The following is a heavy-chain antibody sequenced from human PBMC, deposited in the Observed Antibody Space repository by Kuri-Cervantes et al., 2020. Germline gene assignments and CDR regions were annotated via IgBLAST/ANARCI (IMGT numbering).Heavy chain of an antibody. Sequence: ETLSLTCAASGFTFSSYWMSWVRQAPGKGLEWVANIKQDGSEKNYVDSVKGRFTSSRDNAKNSLYLQMSSLRAEDTAVYYCARDMTHPMATIIAYYYYGLDVWGQGTTVTVSS. CDR1: GFTFSSYW. CDR2: IKQDGSEK. CDR3: ARDMTHPMATIIAYYYYGLDV. V-gene: IGHV3-7*01. D-gene: IGHD5-24*01. J-gene: IGHJ6*02.